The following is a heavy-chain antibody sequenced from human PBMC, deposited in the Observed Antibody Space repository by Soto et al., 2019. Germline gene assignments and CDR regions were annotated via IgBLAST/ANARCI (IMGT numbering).Heavy chain of an antibody. V-gene: IGHV3-21*04. CDR3: AKALQYSSSRDYLYYGMVV. Sequence: GGSLRLSCAASGFTFSTSTMNWVRQAPGQGLEWVSSISSSSSYTYYAASVKGRFNISRDNANNSLYLQMNSLRADDTAVFYCAKALQYSSSRDYLYYGMVVWCPGTTVTVFS. J-gene: IGHJ6*02. CDR2: ISSSSSYT. CDR1: GFTFSTST. D-gene: IGHD6-6*01.